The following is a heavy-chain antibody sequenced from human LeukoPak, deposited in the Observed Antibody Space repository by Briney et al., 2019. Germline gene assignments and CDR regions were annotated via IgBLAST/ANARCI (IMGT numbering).Heavy chain of an antibody. CDR2: ISGSGGST. D-gene: IGHD3-3*01. CDR1: GFTFSSYA. Sequence: GGSLRLSCAASGFTFSSYAMSWVRQAPGKGLEWVSAISGSGGSTYYADSVKGRFTIPRDNSKNTLYLQMNSLRAEDTAVYYCAKDWYDFWSGYYQSHYYYYMDVWGKGTTVTVSS. V-gene: IGHV3-23*01. CDR3: AKDWYDFWSGYYQSHYYYYMDV. J-gene: IGHJ6*03.